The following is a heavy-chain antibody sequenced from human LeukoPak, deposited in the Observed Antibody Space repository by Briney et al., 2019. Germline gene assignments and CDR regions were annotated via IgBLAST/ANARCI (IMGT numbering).Heavy chain of an antibody. Sequence: PGGSLRLSCAASGFTFDDYAMHWVRQAPGKGLEWVSGISWNSGSIGYADSVKGRFTISRDNAKNSLYLQMNSLRAEDTALYYCAKDIEHYYDSSGYFDYWGQGTLVTVSS. CDR3: AKDIEHYYDSSGYFDY. D-gene: IGHD3-22*01. CDR1: GFTFDDYA. V-gene: IGHV3-9*01. J-gene: IGHJ4*02. CDR2: ISWNSGSI.